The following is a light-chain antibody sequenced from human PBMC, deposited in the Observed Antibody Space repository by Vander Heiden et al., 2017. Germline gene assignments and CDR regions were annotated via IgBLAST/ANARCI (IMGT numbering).Light chain of an antibody. CDR3: QQSYSYPYT. V-gene: IGKV1-39*01. CDR2: YAS. Sequence: DIQMTQSPSSLSASIGDTVTITCRASEAIRNYLNWYQQRPGKAPKLLIYYASSLQYNAPSRFSGSGSGTDFTLTISSLERQDFATYFCQQSYSYPYTFGQGT. J-gene: IGKJ2*01. CDR1: EAIRNY.